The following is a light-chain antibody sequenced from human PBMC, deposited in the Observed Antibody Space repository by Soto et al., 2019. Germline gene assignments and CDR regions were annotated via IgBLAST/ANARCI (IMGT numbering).Light chain of an antibody. CDR3: QQYCSSPWT. CDR2: AAS. V-gene: IGKV1-8*01. Sequence: AIRVTQSPSSLSSATGDRVTIPCRASQGISSFLTWYQQKPGKAPKLLIYAASTLPTGVPSRFSGSGSGTDFTLTISSLEPEDFATYYCQQYCSSPWTFGQGTKVDIK. CDR1: QGISSF. J-gene: IGKJ1*01.